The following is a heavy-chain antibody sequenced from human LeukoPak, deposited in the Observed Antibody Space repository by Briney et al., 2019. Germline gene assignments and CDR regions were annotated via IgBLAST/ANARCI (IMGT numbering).Heavy chain of an antibody. J-gene: IGHJ1*01. CDR2: ISSSSTI. CDR1: GFTFSDYY. CDR3: ARDLGH. Sequence: GGSLRLSCAASGFTFSDYYMSWIRQAPGRGLEWISYISSSSTIYYADSVKGRFTISRDNAKNSLYLQMNSLRDEDTAMYYCARDLGHWGQGTLVTVSS. V-gene: IGHV3-69-1*01.